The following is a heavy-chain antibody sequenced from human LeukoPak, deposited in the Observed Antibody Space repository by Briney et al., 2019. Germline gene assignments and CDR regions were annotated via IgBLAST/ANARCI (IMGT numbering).Heavy chain of an antibody. Sequence: PGGALRLSCAASGIIFSSYGMSWVRQAPGKGLEWVAGISGSGVTTYYADSVKGRFTISRDNSKNTLYLQVNSLRAEDTAVYHCVKDRVGAMFYFDYWGQGTLVTVCS. J-gene: IGHJ4*02. CDR3: VKDRVGAMFYFDY. CDR2: ISGSGVTT. CDR1: GIIFSSYG. D-gene: IGHD1-26*01. V-gene: IGHV3-23*01.